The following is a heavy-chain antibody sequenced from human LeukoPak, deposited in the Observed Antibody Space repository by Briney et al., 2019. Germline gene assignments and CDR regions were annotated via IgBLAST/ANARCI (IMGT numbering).Heavy chain of an antibody. D-gene: IGHD4-23*01. CDR1: GFTFSSYG. V-gene: IGHV3-30*02. CDR2: IWYDGSNT. Sequence: GGSLRLSCAASGFTFSSYGMHWVRQAPGKGLEWVAVIWYDGSNTYYADSVKGRFTISRDNSKNTLYLQMNSLRAEDSAVYYCAKNTKPTLVTPDFWGQGTLVTVSS. J-gene: IGHJ4*02. CDR3: AKNTKPTLVTPDF.